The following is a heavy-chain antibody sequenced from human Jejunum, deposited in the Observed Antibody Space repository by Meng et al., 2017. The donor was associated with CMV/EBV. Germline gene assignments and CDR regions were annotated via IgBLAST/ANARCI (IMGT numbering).Heavy chain of an antibody. D-gene: IGHD7-27*01. CDR3: AKDWEYDWGFADY. Sequence: AASGVTFSSYGMHWVRQAPGRGLEWVALISYDGYNKYYADSVKGRFTISRDNSKNTLYLQMNSLRAKDTAVYYCAKDWEYDWGFADYWGQGTLVTVSS. CDR2: ISYDGYNK. J-gene: IGHJ4*02. CDR1: GVTFSSYG. V-gene: IGHV3-30*18.